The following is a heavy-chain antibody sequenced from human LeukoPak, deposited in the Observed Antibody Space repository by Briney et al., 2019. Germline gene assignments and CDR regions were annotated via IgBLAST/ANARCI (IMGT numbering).Heavy chain of an antibody. V-gene: IGHV1-18*01. CDR1: GYTLTSYG. D-gene: IGHD5-18*01. J-gene: IGHJ3*02. CDR3: DWGGYSYGLDAFDI. CDR2: ISAYNGNT. Sequence: ASENVSCKASGYTLTSYGISWVRQAPGRGLEWVGWISAYNGNTNYAQKLQGRVTMTTDTSTSTAYMELRSLGADDTAVYYCDWGGYSYGLDAFDIWGQGTMVTVSS.